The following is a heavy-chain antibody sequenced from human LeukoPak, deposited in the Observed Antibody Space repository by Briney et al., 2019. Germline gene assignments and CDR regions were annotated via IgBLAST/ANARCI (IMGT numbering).Heavy chain of an antibody. J-gene: IGHJ6*03. CDR1: GFTFSSFE. CDR2: IGTSGSTK. D-gene: IGHD6-13*01. Sequence: GGSLRLSCAASGFTFSSFEMNWVRQAPGKGLEWLSHIGTSGSTKYYANAVEGRFNISRDNAENSVYLQMSSLTAEDTGLYYCARDATTAVGWVYMDVWGKGTTVTISS. CDR3: ARDATTAVGWVYMDV. V-gene: IGHV3-48*03.